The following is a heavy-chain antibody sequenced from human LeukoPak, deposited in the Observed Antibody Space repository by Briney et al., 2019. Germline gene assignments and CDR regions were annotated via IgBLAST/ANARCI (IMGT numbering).Heavy chain of an antibody. J-gene: IGHJ4*02. V-gene: IGHV4-39*07. CDR3: ARQGRDGYNFDY. Sequence: SETLPLTCTVSGDSISGSNYHWGWIRQPPGKGLEWLGTVHHTGRAFYNPSLKSRVTISVDTSRNQFSLKLRSVTAADTAVYCCARQGRDGYNFDYWGQGTLVTVSS. CDR1: GDSISGSNYH. CDR2: VHHTGRA. D-gene: IGHD5-24*01.